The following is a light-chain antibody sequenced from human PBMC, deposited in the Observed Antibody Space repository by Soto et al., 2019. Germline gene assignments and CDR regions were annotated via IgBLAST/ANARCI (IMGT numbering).Light chain of an antibody. CDR2: GAS. CDR3: QQYGSSPPT. V-gene: IGKV3-20*01. J-gene: IGKJ1*01. CDR1: QSVSSSY. Sequence: EIVLTQSPGTLSLSPGERATLSCRASQSVSSSYLAWYQQKPGQAPRLLISGASSRATGIPDTLSGSGSGTDFTLTISRLEPEDFAVYYCQQYGSSPPTFGQGTKVEIK.